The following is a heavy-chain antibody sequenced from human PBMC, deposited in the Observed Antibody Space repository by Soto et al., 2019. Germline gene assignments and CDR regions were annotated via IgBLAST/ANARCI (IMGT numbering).Heavy chain of an antibody. Sequence: QVQLQESGPGLVKPSQTLSLTCTVSGGSISSGDYYWSWIRQPPGKGLEWIGYIYYSGSTYYNPSLKSRVTISVDTSKNQFSLKLSSVTAADTAVYYCARGGRQRAYYYYYGMDVWGQGTTVTVSS. CDR3: ARGGRQRAYYYYYGMDV. J-gene: IGHJ6*02. D-gene: IGHD1-1*01. V-gene: IGHV4-30-4*01. CDR2: IYYSGST. CDR1: GGSISSGDYY.